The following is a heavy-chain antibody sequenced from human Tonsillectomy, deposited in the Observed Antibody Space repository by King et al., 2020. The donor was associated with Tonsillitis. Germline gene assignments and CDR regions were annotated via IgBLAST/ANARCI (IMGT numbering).Heavy chain of an antibody. Sequence: VQLQQWGAGLLKPSETLSLTCVVYGGSFSGHYWNWIRQPPGKGLEWIGEINYRGSTNYNPSLKGRVTMSIDTSEDQFSLRLSSVTAADTAVYYCARGGITMVRGVTLYYYYMDVWDKGTTVTVSS. CDR2: INYRGST. D-gene: IGHD3-10*01. CDR3: ARGGITMVRGVTLYYYYMDV. V-gene: IGHV4-34*01. J-gene: IGHJ6*03. CDR1: GGSFSGHY.